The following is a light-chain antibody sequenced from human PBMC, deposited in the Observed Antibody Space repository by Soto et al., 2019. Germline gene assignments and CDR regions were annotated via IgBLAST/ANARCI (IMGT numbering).Light chain of an antibody. Sequence: QSVLTQPPSESGTPGQRVTISCSGSRSNIGSNTVNWYQQLPGMAPKFLIYSNNQRPSGVPKRFSGSKSGTSASLAISGLQSEDEADYYCATWDDSLNGHVVFGGGTKLTVL. V-gene: IGLV1-44*01. CDR3: ATWDDSLNGHVV. J-gene: IGLJ2*01. CDR1: RSNIGSNT. CDR2: SNN.